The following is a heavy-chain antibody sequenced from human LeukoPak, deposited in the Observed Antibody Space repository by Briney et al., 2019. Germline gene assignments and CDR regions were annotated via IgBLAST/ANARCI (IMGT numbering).Heavy chain of an antibody. J-gene: IGHJ4*02. V-gene: IGHV1-18*01. CDR1: GYTFTSYG. D-gene: IGHD5-12*01. CDR3: ARDTSGYDYDAIDY. CDR2: ISAYNGNT. Sequence: ASVKVSCKASGYTFTSYGISWVRQAPGQGLEWMGWISAYNGNTNYAQKLQGRVTMTTGTSTSTAYMELRSLRSDDTAVYYCARDTSGYDYDAIDYWGQGTLVTVSS.